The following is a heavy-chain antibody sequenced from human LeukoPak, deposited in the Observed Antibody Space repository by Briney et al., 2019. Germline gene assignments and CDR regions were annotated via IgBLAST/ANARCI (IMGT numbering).Heavy chain of an antibody. V-gene: IGHV4-39*01. D-gene: IGHD6-19*01. J-gene: IGHJ6*02. CDR3: ARHLPESHGWSLHYYHGMDV. CDR1: GGSISSSSSY. CDR2: IYYSGST. Sequence: SETLSLTCTVSGGSISSSSSYWGWIRQPPGKGLEWIGNIYYSGSTYYNPSLKSRVTISVDTSKNQFSLKLTSVTAADTTVYYCARHLPESHGWSLHYYHGMDVWGQGTTVTVS.